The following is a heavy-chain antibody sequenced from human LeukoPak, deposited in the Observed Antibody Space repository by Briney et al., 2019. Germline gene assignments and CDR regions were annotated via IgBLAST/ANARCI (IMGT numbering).Heavy chain of an antibody. J-gene: IGHJ6*02. Sequence: GGSLRLSCAASGFTVSSNYMSWVRQAPGKGLEWVSVMFSGGNTYYDDSVKGQFTISTDNSKNTLYLQMNSLRAEDTAVYYCARDIVYYSSRGYYADYGMDVWGQGTTVTVSS. CDR2: MFSGGNT. V-gene: IGHV3-53*01. D-gene: IGHD3-22*01. CDR3: ARDIVYYSSRGYYADYGMDV. CDR1: GFTVSSNY.